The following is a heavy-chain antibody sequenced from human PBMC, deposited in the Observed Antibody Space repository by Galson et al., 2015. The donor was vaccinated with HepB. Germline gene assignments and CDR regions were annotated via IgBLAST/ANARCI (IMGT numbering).Heavy chain of an antibody. D-gene: IGHD6-13*01. Sequence: SVKVSCKASGYTFTGYYMHWVRQAPGQGLGWMGRINPNSGGTNYAQKFQGRVTMTRDTSISTAYMELSRLRSDDTAVYYCARLRGGAAAEPDYWGQGTLVTVSS. J-gene: IGHJ4*02. CDR3: ARLRGGAAAEPDY. CDR1: GYTFTGYY. V-gene: IGHV1-2*06. CDR2: INPNSGGT.